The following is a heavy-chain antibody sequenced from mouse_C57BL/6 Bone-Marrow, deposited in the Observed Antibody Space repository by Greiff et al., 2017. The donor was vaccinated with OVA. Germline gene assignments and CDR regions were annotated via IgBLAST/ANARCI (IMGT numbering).Heavy chain of an antibody. J-gene: IGHJ4*01. Sequence: EVKVVESGGDLVKPGGSLKLSCAASGFTFSSYGMSWVRQTPDKGLEWVATISSGGSYTYYTDSVKGRSTLSRDNAKNTLYLQMSSLHSEDTAMYYCARLRWLPLYAMDYWGQGTSVTVSS. CDR3: ARLRWLPLYAMDY. CDR1: GFTFSSYG. V-gene: IGHV5-6*01. D-gene: IGHD2-3*01. CDR2: ISSGGSYT.